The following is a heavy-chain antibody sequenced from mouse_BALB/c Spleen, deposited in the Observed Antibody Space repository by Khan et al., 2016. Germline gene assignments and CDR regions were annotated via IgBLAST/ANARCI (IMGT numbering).Heavy chain of an antibody. Sequence: EVELVESGGGLVKPGGSLKLSCAASGFTFSSYTMSWVRQTPEKRLEWVATISSGGNYTYYPDTVTGRFTISRDNAKNTLYLQMSSLKSEYTAMYYCTRDSSGGFAYWGQGTLVIVAA. V-gene: IGHV5-6-4*01. CDR3: TRDSSGGFAY. J-gene: IGHJ3*01. D-gene: IGHD3-1*01. CDR1: GFTFSSYT. CDR2: ISSGGNYT.